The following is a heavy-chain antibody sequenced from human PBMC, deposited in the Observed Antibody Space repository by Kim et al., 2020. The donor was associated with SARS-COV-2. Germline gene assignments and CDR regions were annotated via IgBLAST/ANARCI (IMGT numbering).Heavy chain of an antibody. J-gene: IGHJ4*02. V-gene: IGHV1-69*13. CDR3: ARAILLGDSSSWYSSYFDY. Sequence: SVKVSCKASGGTFSSYAISWVRQAPGQGLEWMGGIIPIFGTANYAQKFQGRVTITADESTSTAYMELSSLRSEDTAVYYCARAILLGDSSSWYSSYFDYWGQGTLVTVSS. CDR2: IIPIFGTA. CDR1: GGTFSSYA. D-gene: IGHD6-13*01.